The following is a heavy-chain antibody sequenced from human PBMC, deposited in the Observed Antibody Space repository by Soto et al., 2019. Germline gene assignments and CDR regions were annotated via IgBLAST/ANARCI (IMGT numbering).Heavy chain of an antibody. CDR2: INHSGST. CDR3: ARWGLGYCSSTSCFFDY. J-gene: IGHJ4*02. V-gene: IGHV4-34*01. CDR1: GGSFSCYY. Sequence: PSETLSLTCAVYGGSFSCYYWSWIRQPPGKGLEWIGEINHSGSTNYNPSLKSRVTISVDTSKDQFSLKLSSVTAADTAVYYCARWGLGYCSSTSCFFDYWGQGTLVTVSS. D-gene: IGHD2-2*01.